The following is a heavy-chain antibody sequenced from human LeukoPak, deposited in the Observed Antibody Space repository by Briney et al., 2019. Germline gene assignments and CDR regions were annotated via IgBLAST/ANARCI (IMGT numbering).Heavy chain of an antibody. Sequence: PGGSLRLSCAASGFTFTSAWVTWVRPAPGKGLEWVGRIKSKTDGGTTDYAAPVKGRITISRDDSKNALYLQMNSLKTEDTAVYYCATGQQLVPDYWGQGTLVTVSS. CDR1: GFTFTSAW. CDR3: ATGQQLVPDY. J-gene: IGHJ4*02. D-gene: IGHD6-6*01. CDR2: IKSKTDGGTT. V-gene: IGHV3-15*01.